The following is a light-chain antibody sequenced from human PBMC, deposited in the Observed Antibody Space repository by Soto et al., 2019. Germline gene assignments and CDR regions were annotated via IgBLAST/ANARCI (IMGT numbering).Light chain of an antibody. CDR1: QDISNY. V-gene: IGKV1-33*01. CDR3: QQYSNLAIT. J-gene: IGKJ5*01. Sequence: DIQMTQSPSSLSASVGDRVTITCQASQDISNYLNWYQQKPGKAPKLLMYDASNLKKGVPSRFSGSGSGTEFTFTISRLQPEDIATYFCQQYSNLAITFGQGTRLEMK. CDR2: DAS.